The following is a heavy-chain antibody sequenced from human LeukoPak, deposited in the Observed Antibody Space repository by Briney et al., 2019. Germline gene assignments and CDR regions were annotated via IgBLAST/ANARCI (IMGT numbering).Heavy chain of an antibody. J-gene: IGHJ4*02. CDR1: GYTFNSSG. CDR2: ISAYNGNT. V-gene: IGHV1-18*01. D-gene: IGHD3-10*01. CDR3: AIVWSSMVRGVIPHL. Sequence: ASVKVSCKPSGYTFNSSGISCGRQPPGQGLEWMGWISAYNGNTNYAQKLQGRVTMTTDTSTSTAYMELRSLRSDDTAVYYCAIVWSSMVRGVIPHLWRQGTLVTVSS.